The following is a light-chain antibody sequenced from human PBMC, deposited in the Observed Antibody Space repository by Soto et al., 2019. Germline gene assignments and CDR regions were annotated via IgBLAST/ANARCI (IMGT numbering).Light chain of an antibody. CDR3: QKYNSGPPTT. Sequence: DIQMTQSPSSLSASVGDRVTITCRASQGISNYLAWYQQKPGKGPKLLIYAASTLQSEVPARFSGSGSGTDFILTISSLQPEDVATYYCQKYNSGPPTTFGQGTKVEIK. V-gene: IGKV1-27*01. J-gene: IGKJ1*01. CDR1: QGISNY. CDR2: AAS.